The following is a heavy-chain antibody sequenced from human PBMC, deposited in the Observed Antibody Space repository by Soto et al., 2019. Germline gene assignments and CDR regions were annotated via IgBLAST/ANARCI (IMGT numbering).Heavy chain of an antibody. V-gene: IGHV6-1*01. Sequence: QSQTLSLTCAISGDSVSSNSAAWNWIRQSPSRGLEWLGRTYYRSKWYNDYAVSVKSRITINPDTSKNQFSLQLNSGTPEDTAVYYCARDSNLGAFLWYSSSLEAYGMDVWGQGTTVTVSS. CDR3: ARDSNLGAFLWYSSSLEAYGMDV. CDR2: TYYRSKWYN. J-gene: IGHJ6*02. D-gene: IGHD6-13*01. CDR1: GDSVSSNSAA.